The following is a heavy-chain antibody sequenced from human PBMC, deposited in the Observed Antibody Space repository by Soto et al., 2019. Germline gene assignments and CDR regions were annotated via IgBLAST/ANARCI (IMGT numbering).Heavy chain of an antibody. CDR3: TRLGYYDSSGYYLGPDYYGMDV. D-gene: IGHD3-22*01. Sequence: GGSLRLSCAASGFTFSGSAMHWVRQASGKGLELVGRIRSKANSYATAYAASVKGRFTISRDDSKNAAYLRMNSLKTEDTAVYYCTRLGYYDSSGYYLGPDYYGMDVWGQGTTVTVSS. CDR1: GFTFSGSA. CDR2: IRSKANSYAT. V-gene: IGHV3-73*01. J-gene: IGHJ6*02.